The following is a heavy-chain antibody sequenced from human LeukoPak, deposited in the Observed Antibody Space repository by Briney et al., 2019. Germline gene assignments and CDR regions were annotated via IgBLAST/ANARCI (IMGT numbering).Heavy chain of an antibody. V-gene: IGHV3-23*01. CDR3: ARERETPVGAGYYYYYYMDV. Sequence: TGGSLRLSCAASGFTFSSYALSWVRQPPGKGLEWVSTISGSGGGTYYADSVKGRFTISRDNSKNTMYLKMNSLRAEDTAVYYCARERETPVGAGYYYYYYMDVWGKGTTVTVSS. CDR1: GFTFSSYA. CDR2: ISGSGGGT. J-gene: IGHJ6*03. D-gene: IGHD1-26*01.